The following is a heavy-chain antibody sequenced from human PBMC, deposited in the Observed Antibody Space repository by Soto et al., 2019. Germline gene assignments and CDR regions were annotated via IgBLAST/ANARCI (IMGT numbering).Heavy chain of an antibody. CDR2: ISANNGNT. J-gene: IGHJ4*02. CDR3: ARDRGSYALDY. V-gene: IGHV1-18*01. D-gene: IGHD1-26*01. Sequence: QVQLVQSGAEVKKPGASVKVSCKASGYTFTNYGISWVRQAPGQGLEVMGWISANNGNTTYEHKLQGRVTMTTDTSTSTDYMELRSLRSDDTAVYYCARDRGSYALDYWGQGTLVTVSS. CDR1: GYTFTNYG.